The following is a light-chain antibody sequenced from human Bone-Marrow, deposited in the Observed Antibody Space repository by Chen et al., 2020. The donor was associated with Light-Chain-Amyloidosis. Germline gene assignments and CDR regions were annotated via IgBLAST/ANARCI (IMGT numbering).Light chain of an antibody. V-gene: IGLV3-1*01. CDR1: ELGDKY. J-gene: IGLJ2*01. CDR3: QTWDSGTGP. CDR2: QDS. Sequence: SYDLTQPRSVSVSPGQTASITCSGDELGDKYVSWYQQKPGQSPVLVIYQDSKRTSGIPERFSGSNTGNTATLTISETQATGEADYYCQTWDSGTGPFGGGTKLTVL.